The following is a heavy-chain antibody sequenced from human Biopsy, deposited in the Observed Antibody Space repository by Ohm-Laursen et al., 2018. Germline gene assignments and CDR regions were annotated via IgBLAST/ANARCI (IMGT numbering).Heavy chain of an antibody. CDR2: ISSTSNHI. CDR1: GFTFQNAC. J-gene: IGHJ4*02. D-gene: IGHD3-10*02. CDR3: AKDDYDRVSSGYYFDY. Sequence: SLRLSCAASGFTFQNACMNWVRQAPGKGLEWVASISSTSNHIHYVDSVWGRFTISKDNAENSLYLEMNSLRVEDTAVYYCAKDDYDRVSSGYYFDYWGQGTLVSVSS. V-gene: IGHV3-21*01.